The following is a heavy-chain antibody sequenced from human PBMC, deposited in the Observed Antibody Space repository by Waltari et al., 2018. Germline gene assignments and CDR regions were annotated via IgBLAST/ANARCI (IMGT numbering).Heavy chain of an antibody. CDR1: GFRIGSYG. V-gene: IGHV3-33*06. D-gene: IGHD3-10*01. Sequence: QVRLVESGGGVVQPGMSLRLSCAASGFRIGSYGMHWVRQAPGKGLEWVALIWCDGGQTYYADSVRGRFTISRDNSKNTLYLDMNSLKLNDTAIYYCAKDAFGNTYLDHWGQGTLVTVAS. CDR3: AKDAFGNTYLDH. J-gene: IGHJ4*02. CDR2: IWCDGGQT.